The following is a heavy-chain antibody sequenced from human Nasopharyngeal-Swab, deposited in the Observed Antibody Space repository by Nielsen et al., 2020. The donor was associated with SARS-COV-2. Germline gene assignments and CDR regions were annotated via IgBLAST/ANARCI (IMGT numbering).Heavy chain of an antibody. J-gene: IGHJ6*02. Sequence: ASVKVSCKVSGYTLTELSMHWVRQAPGKGLEWMGGFDPEDGETIYAQKFQGRVTMTEDTSTDTAYMELSSLRSEDTAVYYCARGVGFMGGMDVWGQGTTVTVSS. CDR3: ARGVGFMGGMDV. CDR2: FDPEDGET. V-gene: IGHV1-24*01. CDR1: GYTLTELS. D-gene: IGHD3-10*01.